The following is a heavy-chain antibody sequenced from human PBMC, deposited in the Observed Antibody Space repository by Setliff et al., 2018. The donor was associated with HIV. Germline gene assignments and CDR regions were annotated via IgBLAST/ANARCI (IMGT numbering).Heavy chain of an antibody. V-gene: IGHV1-24*01. CDR1: GYTLTELS. J-gene: IGHJ3*02. CDR2: FDPEDGET. D-gene: IGHD3-10*02. Sequence: ASVKVSCKVSGYTLTELSMHWVRQAPGKGLEWMGGFDPEDGETIYAQKFQGRVTMTEDTSTDTAYMELSSLRSEDTAVYYGATETHELFGECGDAFDIWGQGTMVTVSS. CDR3: ATETHELFGECGDAFDI.